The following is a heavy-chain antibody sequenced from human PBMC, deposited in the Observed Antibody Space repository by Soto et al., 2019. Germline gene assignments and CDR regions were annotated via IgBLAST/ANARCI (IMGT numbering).Heavy chain of an antibody. CDR2: ISHTGST. Sequence: PSESLSLTCAVSGGSISSGNSYSWSWIRQPPGKGLEWIGSISHTGSTSYNPSLKGRVTMSVDKSENQFSLKLSSVTAADMAVYYCARAVAPYLGTWFDPWGQGTLVTV. V-gene: IGHV4-30-2*01. J-gene: IGHJ5*02. D-gene: IGHD3-16*01. CDR3: ARAVAPYLGTWFDP. CDR1: GGSISSGNSYS.